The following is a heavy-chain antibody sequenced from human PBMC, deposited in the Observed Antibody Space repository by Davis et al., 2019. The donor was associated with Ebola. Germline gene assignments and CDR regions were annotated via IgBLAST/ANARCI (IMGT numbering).Heavy chain of an antibody. V-gene: IGHV3-7*01. D-gene: IGHD7-27*01. Sequence: GESLKISCVGSGFTFSRDWMTWLRQTPGKGLEWVANIKQDGSEKYYVDSVKGRFTISRDNARNSLFLQMNSLRVEDTAMYYCATDNWGPALWGQGTLLTVSS. CDR3: ATDNWGPAL. J-gene: IGHJ4*02. CDR2: IKQDGSEK. CDR1: GFTFSRDW.